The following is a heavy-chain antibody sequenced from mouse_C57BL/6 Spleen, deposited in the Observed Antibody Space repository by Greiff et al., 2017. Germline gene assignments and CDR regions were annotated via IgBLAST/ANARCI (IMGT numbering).Heavy chain of an antibody. CDR3: APYYSGSSSAWFAY. D-gene: IGHD1-1*01. Sequence: EVQLQQSGAELVKPGASVKLSCTASGFNIKDYYMHWVKQRTEQGLEWIGRIDPEDGETKYAPKFQGKATITAATSSNTAYLQRSSLTSVDTAVYSCAPYYSGSSSAWFAYWGQGTLVTVSA. CDR2: IDPEDGET. CDR1: GFNIKDYY. V-gene: IGHV14-2*01. J-gene: IGHJ3*01.